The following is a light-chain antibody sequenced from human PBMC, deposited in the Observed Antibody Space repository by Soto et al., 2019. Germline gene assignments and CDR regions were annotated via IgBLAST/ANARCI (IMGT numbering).Light chain of an antibody. V-gene: IGKV1-27*01. CDR1: QDISNS. J-gene: IGKJ4*01. CDR2: ATS. CDR3: QNYNSAPLT. Sequence: DIQMTQSPSSLSASVGDRVTITCRASQDISNSLAWYQQKPGEVPKVLIYATSILQSGVPARFSGSGSGTDFTLTISSLQPEDVATYYCQNYNSAPLTFGGGNTVEI.